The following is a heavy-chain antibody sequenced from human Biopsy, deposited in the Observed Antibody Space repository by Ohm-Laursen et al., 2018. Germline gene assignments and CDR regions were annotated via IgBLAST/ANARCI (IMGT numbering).Heavy chain of an antibody. J-gene: IGHJ4*02. CDR3: ARDQRGPSLLEAKLTPNYFDY. V-gene: IGHV3-21*01. D-gene: IGHD1-1*01. Sequence: SLRLSCTASGFTLNYYSMTWVRQAPGKGLEWVSSIRSGGDYMFYADSVKGRFTISRDNAKNSLYLQMNSLRAEDTAVYYCARDQRGPSLLEAKLTPNYFDYWGRGSLVTVSS. CDR1: GFTLNYYS. CDR2: IRSGGDYM.